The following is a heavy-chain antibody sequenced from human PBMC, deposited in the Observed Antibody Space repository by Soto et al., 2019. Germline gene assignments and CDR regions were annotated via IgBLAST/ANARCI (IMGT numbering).Heavy chain of an antibody. V-gene: IGHV6-1*01. CDR3: ARGSHSGSFYY. CDR1: GDTVSSISVA. CDR2: TYYRSKWYN. D-gene: IGHD1-26*01. Sequence: PSQTLSLTCAISGDTVSSISVAWNWIRQSPSRGLEWLGRTYYRSKWYNEYAVSVKSRIKINPDTSKNQLSLQLNSVTPEDTAVYYCARGSHSGSFYYWGQGTLVTVSS. J-gene: IGHJ4*02.